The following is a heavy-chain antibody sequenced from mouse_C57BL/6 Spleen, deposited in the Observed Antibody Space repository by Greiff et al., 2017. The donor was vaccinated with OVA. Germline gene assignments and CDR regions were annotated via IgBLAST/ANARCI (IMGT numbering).Heavy chain of an antibody. V-gene: IGHV1-26*01. CDR2: INPNNGGT. J-gene: IGHJ2*01. CDR3: AILYGRYFDY. Sequence: EVQLQQSGPELVKPGASVKISCKASGYTFTDYYMNWVKQSHGKSLEWIGDINPNNGGTSYNQKFKGKATLTVDKSSSTAYMELRSLTSEDSAVYYCAILYGRYFDYWGQGTTLTVSS. D-gene: IGHD1-1*01. CDR1: GYTFTDYY.